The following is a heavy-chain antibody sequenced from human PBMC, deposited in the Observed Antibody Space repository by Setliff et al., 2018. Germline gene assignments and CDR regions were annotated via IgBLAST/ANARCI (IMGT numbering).Heavy chain of an antibody. CDR1: GYTFTSYD. CDR2: MNPNSGNT. V-gene: IGHV1-8*03. Sequence: ASVKVSCKASGYTFTSYDINWVRQATGQGLEWMGWMNPNSGNTCYAQKFQCRVTITADESTSTAYMELSSLRSEDTAVYYCASVRNGYSSGWSRPYFDYWGQGTLVTVSS. J-gene: IGHJ4*02. CDR3: ASVRNGYSSGWSRPYFDY. D-gene: IGHD6-19*01.